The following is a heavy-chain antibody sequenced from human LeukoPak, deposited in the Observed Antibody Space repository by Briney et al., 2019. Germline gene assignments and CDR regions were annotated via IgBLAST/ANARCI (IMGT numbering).Heavy chain of an antibody. D-gene: IGHD4-17*01. V-gene: IGHV4-59*12. CDR2: IYYSGST. CDR3: ARANYGDYLDY. J-gene: IGHJ4*02. Sequence: PSETLSLTCTISGGSINSYYWSWIRQPPGKGLEWIGYIYYSGSTYYNPSLKSRVTISVDTSKNQFSLKLSSVTAADTAVYYCARANYGDYLDYWGQGTLVIVSS. CDR1: GGSINSYY.